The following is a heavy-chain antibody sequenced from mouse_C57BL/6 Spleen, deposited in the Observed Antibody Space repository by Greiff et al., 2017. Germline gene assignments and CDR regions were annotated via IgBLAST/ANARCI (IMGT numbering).Heavy chain of an antibody. J-gene: IGHJ1*03. CDR3: ARDSHRYFDV. V-gene: IGHV1-85*01. Sequence: VKLMESGPELVKPGASVKLSCKASGYTFTSYDINWVKQRPGQGLEWIGWIYPRDGSTKYNEKFKGKATLTVDTASSTAYMELHSLTSEDSAVYFCARDSHRYFDVWGTGTTVTVSS. CDR2: IYPRDGST. CDR1: GYTFTSYD.